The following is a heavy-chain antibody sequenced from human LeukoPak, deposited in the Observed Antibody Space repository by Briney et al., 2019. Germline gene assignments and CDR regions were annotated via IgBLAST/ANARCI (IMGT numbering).Heavy chain of an antibody. CDR2: ITPIFGTA. Sequence: SVKVSCKASGGTFSSYAISWVRQAPGQGLEWMGGITPIFGTANYAQKFQGRVTITTDESTSTAYMELSSLRSEDTAVYYCARAEGYYGSGSYRYYFDYWGQGTLVTVSS. J-gene: IGHJ4*02. CDR3: ARAEGYYGSGSYRYYFDY. CDR1: GGTFSSYA. D-gene: IGHD3-10*01. V-gene: IGHV1-69*05.